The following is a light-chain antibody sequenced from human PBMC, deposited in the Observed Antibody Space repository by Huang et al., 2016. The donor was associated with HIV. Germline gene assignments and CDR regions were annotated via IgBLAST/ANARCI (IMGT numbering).Light chain of an antibody. CDR2: GSS. CDR1: QSIITN. Sequence: ETVMTQSPDTLSVSPGERATLPCRASQSIITNLAWYQQKPGQAPRLLIYGSSTRGTGIPDRFSGSGSGTEFTFSSCSLQYEDFAMYYCQQYDNSWTFAQGTKVEI. J-gene: IGKJ1*01. V-gene: IGKV3-15*01. CDR3: QQYDNSWT.